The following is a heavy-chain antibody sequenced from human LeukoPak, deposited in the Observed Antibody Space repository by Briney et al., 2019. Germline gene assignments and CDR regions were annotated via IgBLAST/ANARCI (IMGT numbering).Heavy chain of an antibody. CDR2: VHHRGST. CDR1: GGSFSGF. V-gene: IGHV4-34*01. D-gene: IGHD5-12*01. Sequence: SETLSLTCAVYGGSFSGFWSWIRQPPGEGLEWIEQVHHRGSTNYSPSLKSRITISVDTSKNQFSLKLTSVIVADTAVYYCARHRGYDFDYWGQGTLVTVSS. CDR3: ARHRGYDFDY. J-gene: IGHJ4*02.